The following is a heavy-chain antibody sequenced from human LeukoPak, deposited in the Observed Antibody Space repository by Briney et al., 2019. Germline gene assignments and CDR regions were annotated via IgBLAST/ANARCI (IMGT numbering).Heavy chain of an antibody. CDR3: ARDRGVRGNLDY. D-gene: IGHD3-10*01. CDR1: GGSISSGGYS. J-gene: IGHJ4*02. Sequence: PSETLSLTCAVSGGSISSGGYSWSWIRQPPGKGLEWIGYIYHSGSTYYNPSLKSRVTISVDRSKNQFSLKLSSVTAADTAVYYCARDRGVRGNLDYWGQGTLVTVSS. V-gene: IGHV4-30-2*01. CDR2: IYHSGST.